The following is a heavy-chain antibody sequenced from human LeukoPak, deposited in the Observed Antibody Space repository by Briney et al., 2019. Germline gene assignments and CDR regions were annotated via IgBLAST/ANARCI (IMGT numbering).Heavy chain of an antibody. D-gene: IGHD3-3*01. CDR2: ISYDGGNK. Sequence: PGRSLRLSCAASGFTFSHYGLHWVRQAPGKGLEWVALISYDGGNKNYADSVRGRFTISRDNSKNTLYLQMNSLRAEDTAVYYCAKEPPYDFWSGEAFDYWGQGTLVTVSS. CDR1: GFTFSHYG. J-gene: IGHJ4*02. V-gene: IGHV3-30*18. CDR3: AKEPPYDFWSGEAFDY.